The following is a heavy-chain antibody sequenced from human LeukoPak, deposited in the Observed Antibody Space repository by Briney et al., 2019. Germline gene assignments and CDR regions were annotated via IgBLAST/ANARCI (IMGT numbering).Heavy chain of an antibody. D-gene: IGHD6-6*01. CDR1: RYTLTELS. J-gene: IGHJ3*02. Sequence: ASVKVSCKVSRYTLTELSMHWVRQAPGKGLEWMGGFDPEDGETIYAQKFQGRVTMTEDTSTDTAYMELSSLRSEDTAVYYCTRTPPYSSSSHGWDAFDIWGQGTMVTVSS. CDR3: TRTPPYSSSSHGWDAFDI. V-gene: IGHV1-24*01. CDR2: FDPEDGET.